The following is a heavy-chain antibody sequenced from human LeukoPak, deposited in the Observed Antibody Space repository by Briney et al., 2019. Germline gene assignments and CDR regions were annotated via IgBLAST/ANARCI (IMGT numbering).Heavy chain of an antibody. V-gene: IGHV3-9*01. J-gene: IGHJ4*02. CDR2: ISWNSGSI. CDR3: AKDILAMIVVGQFDY. D-gene: IGHD3-22*01. CDR1: GFTFDDYA. Sequence: AGGSLRLSCAASGFTFDDYAMHWVRQAPGKGLEWVSGISWNSGSIGYADSVKGRFTISRDNAKNSLYLQMNSLRAEDTALYYCAKDILAMIVVGQFDYWGQGTLVTVSS.